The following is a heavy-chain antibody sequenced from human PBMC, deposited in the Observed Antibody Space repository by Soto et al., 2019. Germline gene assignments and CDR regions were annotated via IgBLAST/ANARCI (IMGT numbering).Heavy chain of an antibody. CDR1: GGSISTYY. Sequence: PSETLSLTCTVSGGSISTYYWSWIRQPPGKGLEWIGYIYYSGSTNYNPSLKSRVTISVDTSKNQFSLRLSSVTAADTAVYYCAGQQQRVLPCDYWGQGTLVTVSS. CDR3: AGQQQRVLPCDY. D-gene: IGHD1-1*01. CDR2: IYYSGST. V-gene: IGHV4-59*08. J-gene: IGHJ4*02.